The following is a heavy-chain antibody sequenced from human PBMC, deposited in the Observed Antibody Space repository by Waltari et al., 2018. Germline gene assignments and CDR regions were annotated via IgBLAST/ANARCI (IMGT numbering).Heavy chain of an antibody. CDR2: IVVGSGNT. CDR3: AAPPPGRSARGSTTSDAFDI. CDR1: GFTFTSSA. D-gene: IGHD2-2*01. V-gene: IGHV1-58*01. J-gene: IGHJ3*02. Sequence: QMQLVQSGPEVKKPGTSVKVSCKASGFTFTSSAVQWVRQARGPRLEWIGWIVVGSGNTNYAQKFQERVTITRDMSTSTAYMELSSLRSEDTAVYYCAAPPPGRSARGSTTSDAFDIWGQGTMVTVSS.